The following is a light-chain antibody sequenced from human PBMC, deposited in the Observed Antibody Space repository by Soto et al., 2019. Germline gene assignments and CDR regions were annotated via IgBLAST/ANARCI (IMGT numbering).Light chain of an antibody. Sequence: EIVMTQSPATLSVSPGERAALSCRASQSVSSSLAWYQQKPGQAPRLLIYAASTRATGIPARFSGSGSGTXXXXXXXXLQSEDVAXYYCQQYNNWPLTFGGGTKVEIK. CDR1: QSVSSS. CDR2: AAS. V-gene: IGKV3-15*01. J-gene: IGKJ4*01. CDR3: QQYNNWPLT.